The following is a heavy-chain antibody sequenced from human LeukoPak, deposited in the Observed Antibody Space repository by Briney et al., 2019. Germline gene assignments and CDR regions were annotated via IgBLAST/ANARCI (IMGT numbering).Heavy chain of an antibody. D-gene: IGHD6-19*01. V-gene: IGHV3-66*01. CDR1: GFTVSSNY. Sequence: GGSLRLSCAASGFTVSSNYMSWVRQAPGKGLEWVSVIYSGGSTYYADSVKGRFTISRDNAKNSLYLQMNSLRAEDTAVYYCARDLGVVAGSFDYWGQGTLVTVSS. CDR3: ARDLGVVAGSFDY. J-gene: IGHJ4*02. CDR2: IYSGGST.